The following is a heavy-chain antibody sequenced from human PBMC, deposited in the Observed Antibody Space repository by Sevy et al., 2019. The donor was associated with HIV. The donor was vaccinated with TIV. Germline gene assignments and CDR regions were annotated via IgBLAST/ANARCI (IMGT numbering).Heavy chain of an antibody. Sequence: GGSLRLSCAASGFTFSKYCMSWVRQAPGKGLEWVSTFTFVCGEINYADSVKGRFTISRDSSKSSVYLQMNNLRPEDTAVDYCAREGCTKPHDYWGQGTLVTVSS. J-gene: IGHJ4*02. CDR2: FTFVCGEI. V-gene: IGHV3-23*01. CDR3: AREGCTKPHDY. D-gene: IGHD2-8*01. CDR1: GFTFSKYC.